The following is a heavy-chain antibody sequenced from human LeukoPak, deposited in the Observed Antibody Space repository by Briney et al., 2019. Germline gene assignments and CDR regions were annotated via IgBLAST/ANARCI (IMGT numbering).Heavy chain of an antibody. Sequence: GGSLRLSSVVSGFPFTNNPMNWVRRAQGKGLEWVSYISNDITTTYYAESVKGLFTISRDNAKNSLYLQMNSLRVEDTAVYYCARDGGKSYDIDYWGRGTLVTVSS. CDR2: ISNDITTT. CDR3: ARDGGKSYDIDY. D-gene: IGHD5-18*01. CDR1: GFPFTNNP. J-gene: IGHJ4*02. V-gene: IGHV3-48*01.